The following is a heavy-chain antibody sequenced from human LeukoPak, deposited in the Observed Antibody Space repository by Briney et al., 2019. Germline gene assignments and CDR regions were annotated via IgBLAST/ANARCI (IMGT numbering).Heavy chain of an antibody. D-gene: IGHD3-22*01. Sequence: GVSLRLSCVASGFTFSDYYASWIRQARGEGREWISYISSSVSSPNYTDSVRGRFTISRDKHKNSLYLQMNSLRAEDTAVYYCASGDLAYYYDSSGYHLWGQGTLVTVSS. CDR2: ISSSVSSP. J-gene: IGHJ5*02. V-gene: IGHV3-11*06. CDR3: ASGDLAYYYDSSGYHL. CDR1: GFTFSDYY.